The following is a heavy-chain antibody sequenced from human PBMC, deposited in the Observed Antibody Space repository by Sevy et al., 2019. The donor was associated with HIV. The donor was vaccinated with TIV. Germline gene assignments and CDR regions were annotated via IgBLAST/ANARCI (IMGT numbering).Heavy chain of an antibody. CDR2: INHREVT. CDR1: GGSFSDFY. D-gene: IGHD3-3*01. Sequence: HSETLSLTCTVYGGSFSDFYWNWIRQSPGKGLEWIGEINHREVTNYNPSLKSRATISADASNRQFSLKLTSVTAADTAVYYCVRFDTKIKIFGVPRGAYWGPGTLVTVSS. CDR3: VRFDTKIKIFGVPRGAY. V-gene: IGHV4-34*01. J-gene: IGHJ4*02.